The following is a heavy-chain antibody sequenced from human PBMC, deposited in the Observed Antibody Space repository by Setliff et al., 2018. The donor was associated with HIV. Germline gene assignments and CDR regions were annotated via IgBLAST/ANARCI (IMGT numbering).Heavy chain of an antibody. CDR2: IYRSGST. Sequence: SETLSLTCAVSGGSISSSNWWSWVRQSPGKGLEWIGSIYRSGSTYYNPSLKSRVTISVDTSKNQFSLKLTSVTAADTAVYYCARREWLPMPGALDIWGQGTMVTVSS. V-gene: IGHV4-4*02. J-gene: IGHJ3*02. CDR3: ARREWLPMPGALDI. D-gene: IGHD3-3*01. CDR1: GGSISSSNW.